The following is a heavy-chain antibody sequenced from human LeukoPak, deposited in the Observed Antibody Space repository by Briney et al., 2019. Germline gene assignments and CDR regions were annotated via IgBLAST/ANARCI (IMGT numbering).Heavy chain of an antibody. CDR1: GFTFSSYA. CDR3: VRGWSGYYSSFDY. J-gene: IGHJ4*02. Sequence: GGSLRLSRAASGFTFSSYAMHWVRQAPGKGLEWVAVISYDGSNKYYADSVKGRFTISRDNSKNTLYLQMNSLRAEDTAVYYCVRGWSGYYSSFDYWGQGALVTVSS. CDR2: ISYDGSNK. D-gene: IGHD3-3*01. V-gene: IGHV3-30-3*01.